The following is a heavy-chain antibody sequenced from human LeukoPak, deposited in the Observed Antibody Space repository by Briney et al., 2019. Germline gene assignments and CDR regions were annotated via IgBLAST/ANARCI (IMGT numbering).Heavy chain of an antibody. CDR3: ARVAGYSSSWASDY. Sequence: PSETLSLTCTVSGGSISSYYWSWIRQPPGKGLEWIGYIYYSGSTIYNPSLKSRVTISVDTSKNQFSLKLSSVTAADTAVYYCARVAGYSSSWASDYWGQGTLVTVSS. CDR2: IYYSGST. CDR1: GGSISSYY. J-gene: IGHJ4*02. V-gene: IGHV4-59*08. D-gene: IGHD6-13*01.